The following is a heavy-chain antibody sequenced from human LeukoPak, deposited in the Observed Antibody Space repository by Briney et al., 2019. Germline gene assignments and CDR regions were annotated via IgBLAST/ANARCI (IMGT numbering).Heavy chain of an antibody. Sequence: GGSLRLSSAASGFTFSNYAMHGVRQAPGKGLEGVAVISDDGSNKYYGDSVKSRFTISRDNSKNTVYLQMNSLRAEDTAVYYCAKDRYSSGWYSDFDYWGQGTLVTVSS. CDR3: AKDRYSSGWYSDFDY. V-gene: IGHV3-30*18. J-gene: IGHJ4*02. CDR1: GFTFSNYA. CDR2: ISDDGSNK. D-gene: IGHD6-19*01.